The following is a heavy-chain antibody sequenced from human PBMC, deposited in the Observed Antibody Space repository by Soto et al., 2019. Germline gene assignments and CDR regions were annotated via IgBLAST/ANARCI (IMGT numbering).Heavy chain of an antibody. D-gene: IGHD3-22*01. CDR2: IYPGDSDT. CDR1: GYSFTSYW. CDR3: ATLPGPYYYDSSGYYGNFDF. Sequence: PGESLKISCKGSGYSFTSYWIGWGRQMPGKGLEWMGIIYPGDSDTRYSPSFQGQVTISADKSISTAYLQWSSLKASDTAMYYCATLPGPYYYDSSGYYGNFDFWGQGTLVTVSS. J-gene: IGHJ4*02. V-gene: IGHV5-51*01.